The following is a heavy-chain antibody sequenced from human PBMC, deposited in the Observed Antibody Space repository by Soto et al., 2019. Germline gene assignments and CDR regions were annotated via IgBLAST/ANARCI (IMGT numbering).Heavy chain of an antibody. CDR1: GFSFSSYW. D-gene: IGHD4-17*01. CDR3: STVTTSSVFDY. J-gene: IGHJ4*02. V-gene: IGHV3-7*05. Sequence: EVQLVESGGGLVQPGGSLRLSCAVSGFSFSSYWMTWVRQAPGKGLEWVANINPEGSETHYVDSVKGRFTISRDNAKNSLHLQMNSLRADDTAVYYRSTVTTSSVFDYWGQGTLVTVSS. CDR2: INPEGSET.